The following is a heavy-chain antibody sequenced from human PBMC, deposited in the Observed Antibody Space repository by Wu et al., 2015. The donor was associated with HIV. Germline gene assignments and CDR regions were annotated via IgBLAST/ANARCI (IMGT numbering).Heavy chain of an antibody. CDR2: ISTYNGNT. J-gene: IGHJ6*02. Sequence: QVQVVQSGAEVKKPGASVRVSCTASGYPFTSYGISWVRQAPGQGLEWMGWISTYNGNTDSAQKLQGRVTLTTDTSTSTAYMELRSLRSDDTAMYYCARDPGFGSSWDYYYYGMDVWGQGTTVTVS. V-gene: IGHV1-18*01. D-gene: IGHD6-13*01. CDR1: GYPFTSYG. CDR3: ARDPGFGSSWDYYYYGMDV.